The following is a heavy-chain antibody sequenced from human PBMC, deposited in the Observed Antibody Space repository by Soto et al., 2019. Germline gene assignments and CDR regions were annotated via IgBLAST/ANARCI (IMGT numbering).Heavy chain of an antibody. CDR1: GGSISSSSYY. CDR2: IYYSGST. D-gene: IGHD1-7*01. CDR3: ARQLLYNWNYEDY. J-gene: IGHJ4*02. V-gene: IGHV4-39*01. Sequence: QLQLQESGPGLVKPSETLSLTCTVSGGSISSSSYYWGWIRQPPGKGLEWIGSIYYSGSTYYNPSLKSRVTISVDTSKNQFSLKLSSVTAADTAVYYCARQLLYNWNYEDYWGQGTLVTVSS.